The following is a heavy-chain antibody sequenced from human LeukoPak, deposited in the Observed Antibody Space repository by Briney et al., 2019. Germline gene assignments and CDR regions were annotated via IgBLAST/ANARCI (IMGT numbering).Heavy chain of an antibody. Sequence: SETLSLTCTVSGGFISSSSYYWGWIRQPPGKGLEWIGSIYYSGSTYYNPSLKSRVTISVDTSKNQFSLKLSSVTAADTAVYYCARHDYDFWSGYYKPPDYWGQGTLVTVSS. D-gene: IGHD3-3*01. CDR2: IYYSGST. CDR1: GGFISSSSYY. V-gene: IGHV4-39*01. CDR3: ARHDYDFWSGYYKPPDY. J-gene: IGHJ4*02.